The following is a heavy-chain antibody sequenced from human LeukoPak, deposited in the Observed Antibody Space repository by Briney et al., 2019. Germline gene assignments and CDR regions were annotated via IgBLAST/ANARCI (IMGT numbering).Heavy chain of an antibody. CDR3: ARDPNSAL. J-gene: IGHJ4*02. D-gene: IGHD4-23*01. V-gene: IGHV4-4*07. Sequence: PSETLSLTCTVSGASINSNYWSWIRQPAGKGLEWMGRFYISGSTNYNPSLKSRVTISVDTSKNQFSLNLSSVTAAATAVYYCARDPNSALWGQGTLVTVAS. CDR1: GASINSNY. CDR2: FYISGST.